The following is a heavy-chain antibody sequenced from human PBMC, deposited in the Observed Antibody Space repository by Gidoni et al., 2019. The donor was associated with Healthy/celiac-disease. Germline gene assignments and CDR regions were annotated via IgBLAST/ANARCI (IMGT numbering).Heavy chain of an antibody. D-gene: IGHD3-22*01. J-gene: IGHJ6*02. CDR2: IRSKAYGGTT. Sequence: EVQLVESGGGLVKPGRSLRLSCTASGFTFGDYAMSWFRQAPGKGLEWVGFIRSKAYGGTTEYAASVKGRFTISRDDSKSIAYLQMNSLKTEDTAVYYCTYYYDSSGYNAHHYYYYYGMDVWGQGTTVTVSS. V-gene: IGHV3-49*05. CDR1: GFTFGDYA. CDR3: TYYYDSSGYNAHHYYYYYGMDV.